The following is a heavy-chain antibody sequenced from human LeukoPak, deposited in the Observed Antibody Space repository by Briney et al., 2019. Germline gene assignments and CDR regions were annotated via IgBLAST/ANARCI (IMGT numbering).Heavy chain of an antibody. CDR2: IYYSGST. J-gene: IGHJ6*02. CDR3: AGRRLNYCYYYGMDV. V-gene: IGHV4-59*08. D-gene: IGHD1-1*01. CDR1: GGSISSYY. Sequence: SETLSLTCTVSGGSISSYYWSWIRQPPGKGLEWIGYIYYSGSTNYNPSLKSRVTISVDTSKNQFSLKLSSVTAADTAVYYCAGRRLNYCYYYGMDVWGQGTTVTVSS.